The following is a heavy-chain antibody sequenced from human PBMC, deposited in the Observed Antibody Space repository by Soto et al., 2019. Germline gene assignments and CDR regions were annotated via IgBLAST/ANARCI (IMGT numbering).Heavy chain of an antibody. CDR1: GFTFSSYW. V-gene: IGHV3-7*03. CDR3: ASVVADCYYYGMDV. Sequence: GGSLRLSCAASGFTFSSYWMSWVRQAPGKGLEWVANIKQDGSEKYYVDSVKGRFTISRDNAKNSLYLQMNSLRAEDTAVYYCASVVADCYYYGMDVWGQGTTVTVSS. D-gene: IGHD2-15*01. CDR2: IKQDGSEK. J-gene: IGHJ6*02.